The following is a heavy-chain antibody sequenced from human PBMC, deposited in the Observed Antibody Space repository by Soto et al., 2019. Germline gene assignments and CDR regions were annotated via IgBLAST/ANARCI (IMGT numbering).Heavy chain of an antibody. CDR3: ARGCSGGSCYSGWFDP. J-gene: IGHJ5*02. CDR2: IKQDGSEK. Sequence: EVQLVESGGGLVQPGGSLRLSCAASGFTFSSYWMSWVRQAPGKGLEWVANIKQDGSEKYYVDSVKGRFTISRDNAKNSLYLRMNSLRAEDTAVYYCARGCSGGSCYSGWFDPWGQGTLVTVSS. V-gene: IGHV3-7*01. D-gene: IGHD2-15*01. CDR1: GFTFSSYW.